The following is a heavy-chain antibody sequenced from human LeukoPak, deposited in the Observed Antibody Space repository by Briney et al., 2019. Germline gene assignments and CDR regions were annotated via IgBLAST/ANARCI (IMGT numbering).Heavy chain of an antibody. CDR2: IYSSGNT. J-gene: IGHJ4*02. D-gene: IGHD1-26*01. CDR3: ARVPDGIRFDY. CDR1: GVSFTGNY. Sequence: SETLSLTCGVYGVSFTGNYWSWIRQAPGGGLEWIGYIYSSGNTTYNPSLKSRVTMSVDTSKNQFSLKLTSMSVADTAVYFCARVPDGIRFDYWGQGALVTVSS. V-gene: IGHV4-4*09.